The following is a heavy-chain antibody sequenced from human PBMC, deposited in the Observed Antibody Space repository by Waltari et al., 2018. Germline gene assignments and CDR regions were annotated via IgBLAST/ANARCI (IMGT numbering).Heavy chain of an antibody. J-gene: IGHJ6*02. CDR3: ARHGGGGYATYYYYYYGMDV. D-gene: IGHD5-12*01. Sequence: QVQLVESGGGVVQPGRSLRLSCAASGFTFSSYAMHWVRQAPGKGLEWVAVISYDGSNKYYADSVKGRFTSSRDNSKNTLYLQMNSLRAEDTAVYYWARHGGGGYATYYYYYYGMDVWGQGTTVTVSS. CDR2: ISYDGSNK. V-gene: IGHV3-30-3*01. CDR1: GFTFSSYA.